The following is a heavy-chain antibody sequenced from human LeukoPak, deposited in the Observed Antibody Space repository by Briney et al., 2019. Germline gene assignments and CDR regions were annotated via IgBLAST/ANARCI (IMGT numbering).Heavy chain of an antibody. CDR1: GFTFSSYA. J-gene: IGHJ3*02. V-gene: IGHV3-30*04. Sequence: GRSLRLSCADSGFTFSSYAMHWVRQAPGKGLEWVSVLSYDGGKKYLADPPKGRFTISTDNSQKTLYQQTNSLIVDDTAVFYCARSMTTVVLSAFDMWGQGTMVTVSS. D-gene: IGHD4-17*01. CDR3: ARSMTTVVLSAFDM. CDR2: LSYDGGKK.